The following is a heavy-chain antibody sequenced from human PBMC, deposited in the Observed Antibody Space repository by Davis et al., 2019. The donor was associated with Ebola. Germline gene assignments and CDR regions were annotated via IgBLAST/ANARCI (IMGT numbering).Heavy chain of an antibody. D-gene: IGHD5-24*01. CDR3: AHRNDYNSFDY. J-gene: IGHJ4*02. CDR1: GFSLSTSRMG. V-gene: IGHV2-5*02. Sequence: SGPTLVKPTQTLTLTCTFSGFSLSTSRMGVGWIRQPPGKALEWLALVYWDDDKRYNPSLKSRLAITTDTSKNQVVLTMTNMDPVDTATYYCAHRNDYNSFDYWGQGTLVTVSS. CDR2: VYWDDDK.